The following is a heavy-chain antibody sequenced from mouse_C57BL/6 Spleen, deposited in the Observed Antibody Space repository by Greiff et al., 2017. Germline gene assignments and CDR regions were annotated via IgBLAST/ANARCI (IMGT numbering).Heavy chain of an antibody. CDR1: GYSFTDSN. CDR2: INPNYGTT. CDR3: AMGPQSDY. V-gene: IGHV1-39*01. Sequence: VQLQQSGPELVQPAASVKITCTASGYSFTDSNMNLVKQSNGKSLEWIGVINPNYGTTSYNQKVKGKATLTVDQSSSTAYMQLNSLTSEDSAVYYCAMGPQSDYWGQGTTLTVSS. J-gene: IGHJ2*01.